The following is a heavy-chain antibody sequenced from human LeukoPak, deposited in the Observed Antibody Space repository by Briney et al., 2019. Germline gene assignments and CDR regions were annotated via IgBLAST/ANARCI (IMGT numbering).Heavy chain of an antibody. CDR1: GFTVSNNY. CDR2: IYSDGST. D-gene: IGHD4-23*01. J-gene: IGHJ4*02. CDR3: ARGGGGGNPFDY. Sequence: GGSLRLSCAVSGFTVSNNYMSWVRQAPGKGLAWVSVIYSDGSTYYADSVKGRLTISRDNSKNILYLQMNSLRAEDTAVYYCARGGGGGNPFDYWGQGTLVTVSS. V-gene: IGHV3-53*01.